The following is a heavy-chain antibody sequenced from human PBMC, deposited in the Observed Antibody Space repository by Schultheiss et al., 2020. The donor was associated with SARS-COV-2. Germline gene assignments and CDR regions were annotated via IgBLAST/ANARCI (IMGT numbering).Heavy chain of an antibody. V-gene: IGHV3-11*01. CDR1: GFTFSDYY. D-gene: IGHD3-3*01. CDR2: ISRSGKTI. CDR3: ARDLSQSDFWSGDYYYYGMDV. Sequence: GGSLRLSCAASGFTFSDYYISWIRQAPGKGLEWVSYISRSGKTIYYADSVKGRFTISRDNAKNSLYLEMNSLRTEDTAVYYCARDLSQSDFWSGDYYYYGMDVWGQGTTVTVSS. J-gene: IGHJ6*02.